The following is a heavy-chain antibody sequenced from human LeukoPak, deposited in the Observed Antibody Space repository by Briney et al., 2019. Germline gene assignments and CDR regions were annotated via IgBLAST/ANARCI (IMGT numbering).Heavy chain of an antibody. J-gene: IGHJ4*02. Sequence: ASAKVSCKASGYTFTGYYMHWVRQAPGQGLEWMGWINPNSGGTNYAQKFQGWVTMTRDTSISTAYMELSRLRSDDTAVYYCARVRSSSWYEAYYFDYWGQGTLVTVSS. D-gene: IGHD6-13*01. V-gene: IGHV1-2*04. CDR3: ARVRSSSWYEAYYFDY. CDR1: GYTFTGYY. CDR2: INPNSGGT.